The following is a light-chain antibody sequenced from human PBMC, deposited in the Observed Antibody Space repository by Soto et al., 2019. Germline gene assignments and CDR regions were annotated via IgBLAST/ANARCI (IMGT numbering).Light chain of an antibody. J-gene: IGLJ3*02. CDR2: NSN. V-gene: IGLV1-44*01. Sequence: QSVLTQPPSASGTPGQRVTISCSGSVSNIGGNLVNWYQQLPGAAPKLLIYNSNHRPSGVPDRFSGSKSGTSASLAISGLQSDDEADYYCAAWDDSLNGPVFGGGTKLTVL. CDR3: AAWDDSLNGPV. CDR1: VSNIGGNL.